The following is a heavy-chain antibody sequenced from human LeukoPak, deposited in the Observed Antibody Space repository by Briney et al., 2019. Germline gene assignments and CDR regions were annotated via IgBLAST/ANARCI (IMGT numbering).Heavy chain of an antibody. Sequence: PGGSLRLSCAASGFIFSSYGMNWVRQAPGKGLEWVSYISSTSYYIYYADSVKGRFTISRDNAKKSLYLQMSSLRAEDTAVYYCAKEKWESGWCDPWGQGTLVTVSS. D-gene: IGHD1-26*01. V-gene: IGHV3-21*05. CDR3: AKEKWESGWCDP. CDR2: ISSTSYYI. CDR1: GFIFSSYG. J-gene: IGHJ5*02.